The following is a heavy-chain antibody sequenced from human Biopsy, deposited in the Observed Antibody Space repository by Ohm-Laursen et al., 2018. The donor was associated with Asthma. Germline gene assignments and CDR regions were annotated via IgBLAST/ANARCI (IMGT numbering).Heavy chain of an antibody. V-gene: IGHV1-69*01. CDR2: INSVFGTT. J-gene: IGHJ4*02. Sequence: GSSVKASCKSPGGTFNTYVIGWVRQAPGQGLKWMGGINSVFGTTTYPQKFQDRVTITADDSTSTVYMELSSLRSEDTAVYYCARKAGSCISRTCYSLDFWGQGTLVTVSS. D-gene: IGHD2-2*01. CDR3: ARKAGSCISRTCYSLDF. CDR1: GGTFNTYV.